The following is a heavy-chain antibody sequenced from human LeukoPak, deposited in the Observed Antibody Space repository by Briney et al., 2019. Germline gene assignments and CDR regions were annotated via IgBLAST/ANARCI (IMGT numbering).Heavy chain of an antibody. CDR2: ISADNGNT. CDR3: ARVVSPPDYDFWSGNGYYFDY. J-gene: IGHJ4*02. Sequence: VASVKVSCKASDYTFTAYPISWVRQAPGQGLEWMGWISADNGNTIYAQKFQGRVTMTTDASTSLAYMELRGLRSDDTAVYYCARVVSPPDYDFWSGNGYYFDYWGQGTLVTVSS. V-gene: IGHV1-18*01. CDR1: DYTFTAYP. D-gene: IGHD3-3*01.